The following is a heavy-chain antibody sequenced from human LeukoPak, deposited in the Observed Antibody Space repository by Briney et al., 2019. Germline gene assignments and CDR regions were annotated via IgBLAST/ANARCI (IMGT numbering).Heavy chain of an antibody. D-gene: IGHD3-10*01. V-gene: IGHV3-30*02. CDR2: IRYDGSNK. CDR3: AKGRPMVRGVNSGYYFDY. Sequence: GGSLILSCAASGFTFSSYGMLWVRHAPGKGLEWVAFIRYDGSNKYYADSVKGRFTISRDNSNNTLYLQMNSLRAEDTAVYYCAKGRPMVRGVNSGYYFDYWGQGAQVTVSS. CDR1: GFTFSSYG. J-gene: IGHJ4*02.